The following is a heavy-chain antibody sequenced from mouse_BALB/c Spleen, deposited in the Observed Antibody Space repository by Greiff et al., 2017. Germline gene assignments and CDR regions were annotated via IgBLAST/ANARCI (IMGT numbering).Heavy chain of an antibody. V-gene: IGHV5-6-5*01. D-gene: IGHD1-2*01. CDR3: AREGHYYGYVGYFDV. J-gene: IGHJ1*01. CDR1: GFTFSSYA. CDR2: ISSGGST. Sequence: KLVESGGGLVKPGGSLKLSCAASGFTFSSYAMSWVRQTPEKRLEWVASISSGGSTYYPDSVKGRFTISRDNARNILYLQMSSLRSEDTAMYYCAREGHYYGYVGYFDVWGAGTTVTVSS.